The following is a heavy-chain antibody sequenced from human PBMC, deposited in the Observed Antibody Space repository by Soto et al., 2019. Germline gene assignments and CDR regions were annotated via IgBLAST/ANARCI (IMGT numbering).Heavy chain of an antibody. Sequence: SETLSLTCTVSGGSISSGDYYWSWIRQPPGKGLEWIGYIYYSGSTYYNPSLKSRVTISVDTSKNQFSLKLSSVTAADTAVYYCDRDRGLDCSSTRCYRLGNWFDPWGQGTLVTVSS. CDR1: GGSISSGDYY. J-gene: IGHJ5*02. CDR3: DRDRGLDCSSTRCYRLGNWFDP. D-gene: IGHD2-2*02. V-gene: IGHV4-30-4*01. CDR2: IYYSGST.